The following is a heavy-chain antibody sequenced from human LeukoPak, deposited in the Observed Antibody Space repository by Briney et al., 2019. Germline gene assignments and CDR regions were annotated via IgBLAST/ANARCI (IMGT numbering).Heavy chain of an antibody. CDR1: GGSISSGDYY. J-gene: IGHJ3*02. V-gene: IGHV4-30-4*08. Sequence: SQTLSLTCTVSGGSISSGDYYWSWIRQPPGRGLEWVGYIYYSGSTYYNPSLKSRVTISVDTSKNQFSLKLSSVTAADTAVYYCARDGFSDAFDIWGQGTMVTVSS. CDR3: ARDGFSDAFDI. CDR2: IYYSGST.